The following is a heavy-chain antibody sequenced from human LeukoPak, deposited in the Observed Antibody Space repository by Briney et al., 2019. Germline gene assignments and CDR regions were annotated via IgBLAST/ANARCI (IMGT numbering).Heavy chain of an antibody. V-gene: IGHV4-39*01. CDR3: ARRYYDFLSGSFDP. Sequence: SEPLSLTCDVSGGSMSGRTYYWGWIRQPPGKGLEWIGSVYYSGSTFYNPSLKSRVTISVDTSKNQFSLKLSSVTAADTAMYYCARRYYDFLSGSFDPWGQGTLVTVSS. D-gene: IGHD3-3*01. J-gene: IGHJ5*02. CDR1: GGSMSGRTYY. CDR2: VYYSGST.